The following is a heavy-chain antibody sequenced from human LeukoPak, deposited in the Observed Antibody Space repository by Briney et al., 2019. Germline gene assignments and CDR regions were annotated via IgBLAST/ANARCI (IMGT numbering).Heavy chain of an antibody. J-gene: IGHJ4*02. V-gene: IGHV4-4*07. D-gene: IGHD4-23*01. Sequence: SETLSLTCTVSGGSISGYYWSWIQQAAGKGLEWIGRVYSTGTTNYNPSLVSRATLSIDTSKNQFSLKVRSVTAADTAVYFCARGSYGGDTGYYFDYWGQGTLVTVSS. CDR1: GGSISGYY. CDR3: ARGSYGGDTGYYFDY. CDR2: VYSTGTT.